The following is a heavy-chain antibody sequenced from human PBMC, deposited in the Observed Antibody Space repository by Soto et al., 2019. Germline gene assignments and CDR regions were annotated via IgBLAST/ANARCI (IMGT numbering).Heavy chain of an antibody. J-gene: IGHJ5*02. CDR2: INPMGGST. CDR3: ARDLAAGDL. D-gene: IGHD6-25*01. V-gene: IGHV1-46*01. CDR1: GGTFSSYA. Sequence: ASVKVSCKASGGTFSSYAISWVRQAPGQGLEWMAMINPMGGSTNYAQEFQGRVTLTSDTSTSTVCMELSSLRFEDTALFYCARDLAAGDLWGQGTLVTVSS.